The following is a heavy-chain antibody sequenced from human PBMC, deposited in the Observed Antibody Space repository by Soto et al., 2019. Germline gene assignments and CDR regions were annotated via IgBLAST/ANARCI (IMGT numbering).Heavy chain of an antibody. J-gene: IGHJ6*02. D-gene: IGHD3-3*01. V-gene: IGHV1-8*01. Sequence: ASVKVSCKASGYTFTSYDINWVRQATGQGLEWMGWMNPNSGNTGYAQKFRVKVTMTMNTTISTDYMELSSRRSEDTAVYFCARRLRGALVHDFWSGYNDYFYGMDGWGQGTTVTVSS. CDR1: GYTFTSYD. CDR2: MNPNSGNT. CDR3: ARRLRGALVHDFWSGYNDYFYGMDG.